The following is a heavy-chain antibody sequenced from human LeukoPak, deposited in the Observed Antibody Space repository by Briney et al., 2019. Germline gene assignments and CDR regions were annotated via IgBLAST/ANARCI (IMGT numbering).Heavy chain of an antibody. J-gene: IGHJ4*02. CDR3: ARLESYPQYYFDY. D-gene: IGHD1-26*01. CDR2: IYYSGST. CDR1: GGSISSGDYY. V-gene: IGHV4-30-4*01. Sequence: SQTLSLTCTVSGGSISSGDYYWSWIRQPPGKGLEWIGYIYYSGSTYYNPSLKSRVTISVDTSKNQFSLKLSSVTAADTAVYYCARLESYPQYYFDYWGQGTLVTVSS.